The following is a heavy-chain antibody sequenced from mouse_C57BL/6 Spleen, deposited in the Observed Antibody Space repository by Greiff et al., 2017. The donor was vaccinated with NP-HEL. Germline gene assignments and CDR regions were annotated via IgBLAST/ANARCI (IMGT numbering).Heavy chain of an antibody. CDR3: ARFLRYDAMDY. V-gene: IGHV1-76*01. J-gene: IGHJ4*01. CDR1: GYTFTDYY. Sequence: QVQLKESGAELVRPGASVKLSCKASGYTFTDYYINWVKQRPGQGLEWIARIYPGSGNTYYNEKFKGKATLTAEKSSSTAYMQLSSLTSEDSAVYFCARFLRYDAMDYWGQGTSVTVSS. CDR2: IYPGSGNT. D-gene: IGHD1-1*01.